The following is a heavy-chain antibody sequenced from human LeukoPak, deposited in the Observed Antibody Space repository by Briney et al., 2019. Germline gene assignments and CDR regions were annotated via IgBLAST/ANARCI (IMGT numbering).Heavy chain of an antibody. V-gene: IGHV3-66*01. Sequence: GGSLRLSCAASGFTVSSNYMSWVRQAPGKGLEWVSVIYSGGSGGSTSYADSVKGRFTISSGNSENTIYLQMNSLRAEDTAVYYCARVGSYFNYDYWGQGTLVTVSS. D-gene: IGHD5-24*01. CDR2: IYSGGSGGST. CDR1: GFTVSSNY. J-gene: IGHJ4*02. CDR3: ARVGSYFNYDY.